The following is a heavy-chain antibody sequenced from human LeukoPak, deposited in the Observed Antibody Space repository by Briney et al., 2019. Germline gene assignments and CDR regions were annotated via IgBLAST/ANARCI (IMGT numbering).Heavy chain of an antibody. CDR2: IWYDGSNK. Sequence: GTSLRLSCAASGFTFSSYGMHWVRQAPGKGLEWVAVIWYDGSNKYYADSVKGRFTISRDNSKNTMYLQMNSLRAEDTAVYYCARGVIFEGSGSTFDIWGQGTMVTVSS. D-gene: IGHD3-10*01. V-gene: IGHV3-33*01. CDR1: GFTFSSYG. CDR3: ARGVIFEGSGSTFDI. J-gene: IGHJ3*02.